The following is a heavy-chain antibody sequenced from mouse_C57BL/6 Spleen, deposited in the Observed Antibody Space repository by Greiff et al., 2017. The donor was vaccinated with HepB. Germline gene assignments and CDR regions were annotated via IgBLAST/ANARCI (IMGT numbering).Heavy chain of an antibody. Sequence: VQLQQSGAELARPGASVKMSCKASGYTFTSYTMHWVKQRPGQGLEWIGYINPSSGYTKYNQKFKDKATLTADKSSSTAYMQLSSLTSEDSAVYYCAVPGPYYAMDYWGQGTSVTVSS. J-gene: IGHJ4*01. CDR1: GYTFTSYT. CDR3: AVPGPYYAMDY. CDR2: INPSSGYT. V-gene: IGHV1-4*01.